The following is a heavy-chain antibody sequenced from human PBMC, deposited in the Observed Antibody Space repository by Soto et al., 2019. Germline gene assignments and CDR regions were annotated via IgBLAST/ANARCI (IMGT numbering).Heavy chain of an antibody. CDR3: ATPVVRFLEWTTDY. V-gene: IGHV3-48*02. D-gene: IGHD3-3*01. J-gene: IGHJ4*02. Sequence: RRLSCAASGFTFSSYSMNWVRQAPGKGLEWISYITNGGTTIYYADSVKGRFTISRDNAKNSLYLHMSSLRDDDTAVYYCATPVVRFLEWTTDYWGQGTLVTVSS. CDR2: ITNGGTTI. CDR1: GFTFSSYS.